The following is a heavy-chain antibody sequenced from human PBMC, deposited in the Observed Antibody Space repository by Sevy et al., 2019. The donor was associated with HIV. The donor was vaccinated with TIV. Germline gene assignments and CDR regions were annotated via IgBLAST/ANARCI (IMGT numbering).Heavy chain of an antibody. CDR1: GFIFITYG. Sequence: GGSLRLSCAASGFIFITYGMHWVRQAPGKGLEGVELIWKDGSSQYYEDSVKGRFTISRDNSKNTLDLQMNSLRAEDTAVYYCVSGASIAAAGNFAYWGQGTLVTVSS. V-gene: IGHV3-33*08. CDR2: IWKDGSSQ. D-gene: IGHD6-13*01. CDR3: VSGASIAAAGNFAY. J-gene: IGHJ4*02.